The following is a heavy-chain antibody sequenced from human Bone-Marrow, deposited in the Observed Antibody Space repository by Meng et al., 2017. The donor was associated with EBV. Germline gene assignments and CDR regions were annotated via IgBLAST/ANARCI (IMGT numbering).Heavy chain of an antibody. V-gene: IGHV1-69*01. D-gene: IGHD3-10*01. J-gene: IGHJ4*02. CDR1: GCTFRSDA. CDR3: ASESGRGFTPDY. CDR2: LIPLSDAP. Sequence: QVQVGESGAEVQEAGSSVKVSCKTSGCTFRSDAISWVRQAPGQGLEWMGGLIPLSDAPHYAQKFQGRVTITADESTSTHYLDLSGLRAEDTAIYYCASESGRGFTPDYWGQGTLVTVSS.